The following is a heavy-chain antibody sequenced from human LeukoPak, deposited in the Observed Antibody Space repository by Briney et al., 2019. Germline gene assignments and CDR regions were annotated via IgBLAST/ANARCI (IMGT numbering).Heavy chain of an antibody. CDR3: ARYPIYCSSTSCSDWYFDL. J-gene: IGHJ2*01. CDR1: GFTFSSYS. Sequence: GGSLRLSCAASGFTFSSYSMNWVRQAPGKGLEWVSSISSSSSYIYYADSVKGRFTISRDNAKNSLYLQMNSLRAEDTAVYYCARYPIYCSSTSCSDWYFDLWGRGTLVTVSS. CDR2: ISSSSSYI. D-gene: IGHD2-2*01. V-gene: IGHV3-21*01.